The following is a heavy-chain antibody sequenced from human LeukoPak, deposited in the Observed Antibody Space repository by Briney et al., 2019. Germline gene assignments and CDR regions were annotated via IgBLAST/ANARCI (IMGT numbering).Heavy chain of an antibody. V-gene: IGHV3-48*02. CDR1: GLTFSSYS. D-gene: IGHD1-26*01. CDR2: ISRSRGTI. J-gene: IGHJ5*02. CDR3: ARDEAYSGTYAVA. Sequence: GGSLRHSCAASGLTFSSYSMNWVRQAPGKGLEWVSYISRSRGTIHYADSVKGRFTISRDNAKNLLFLQMDSLRDEDTAVYYCARDEAYSGTYAVAWGQGTLVTVS.